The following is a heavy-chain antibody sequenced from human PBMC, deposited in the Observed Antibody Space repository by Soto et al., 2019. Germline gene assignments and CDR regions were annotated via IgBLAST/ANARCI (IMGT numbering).Heavy chain of an antibody. J-gene: IGHJ6*02. CDR2: INAGNGNT. D-gene: IGHD3-22*01. CDR3: ARGADSSGYYYTYYYYGMDV. Sequence: ASVKVSCKASGYTFTSYAMHWVRQAPGQRLEWMGWINAGNGNTKYSQKFQGRVTITRDTSASTAYMELSSLRSEDTAAYYCARGADSSGYYYTYYYYGMDVWGQGTTVTVSS. V-gene: IGHV1-3*01. CDR1: GYTFTSYA.